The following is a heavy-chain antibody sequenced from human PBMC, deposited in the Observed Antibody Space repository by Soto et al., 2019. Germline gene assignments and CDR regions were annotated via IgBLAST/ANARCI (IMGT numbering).Heavy chain of an antibody. Sequence: QVQLQESGPGLVKPSQTLSLTCTVSGGSINSGGYYWSWIRQHPGKGLEWIGSIYYSGSTYYNPSLKSRLTISVYMSKNPFTGKLSTVTVADTAVYCCARGILVWGQGTLVTVSS. D-gene: IGHD3-9*01. CDR2: IYYSGST. V-gene: IGHV4-31*03. CDR1: GGSINSGGYY. J-gene: IGHJ4*02. CDR3: ARGILV.